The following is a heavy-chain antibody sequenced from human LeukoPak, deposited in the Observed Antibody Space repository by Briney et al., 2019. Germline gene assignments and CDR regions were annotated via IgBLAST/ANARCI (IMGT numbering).Heavy chain of an antibody. CDR1: GFTFSDYY. Sequence: RGSLRLSCAASGFTFSDYYMSWIRQAPGKGLEWVSYISSSGSTIYYADSVKGRFTISRDNAKNSLYLQMNSLRAEDTAVYYCARSATLVVVAATLDYWGQGTLVTVSS. V-gene: IGHV3-11*01. CDR3: ARSATLVVVAATLDY. CDR2: ISSSGSTI. J-gene: IGHJ4*02. D-gene: IGHD2-15*01.